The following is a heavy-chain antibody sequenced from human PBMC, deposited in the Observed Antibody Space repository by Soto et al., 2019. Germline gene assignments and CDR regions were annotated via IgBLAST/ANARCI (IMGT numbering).Heavy chain of an antibody. D-gene: IGHD6-19*01. J-gene: IGHJ4*02. Sequence: KPSETLSLTCTVSGGSVSSGSYYWSWIRQPPGKGLEWIGYIYYSGSTNYNPSLKSRVTTSVDTSKNQFSLKLSSVTAADTAVYYCARLYSSGWYDFDYWGQGTLVTVSS. CDR2: IYYSGST. CDR3: ARLYSSGWYDFDY. V-gene: IGHV4-61*01. CDR1: GGSVSSGSYY.